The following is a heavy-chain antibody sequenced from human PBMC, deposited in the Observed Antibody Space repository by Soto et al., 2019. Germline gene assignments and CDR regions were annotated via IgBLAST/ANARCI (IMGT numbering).Heavy chain of an antibody. CDR2: INPSGGST. J-gene: IGHJ5*02. CDR1: GGTFSSYP. CDR3: ARSYCGGDCPNNWFDP. Sequence: GASVKVSCKASGGTFSSYPISWVRQAPGQGLEWMGIINPSGGSTTYAQKFQGRVTMTRDTSTSTVYMELSSLTSEDTAMYYCARSYCGGDCPNNWFDPWGQGTLVTVSS. D-gene: IGHD2-21*02. V-gene: IGHV1-46*01.